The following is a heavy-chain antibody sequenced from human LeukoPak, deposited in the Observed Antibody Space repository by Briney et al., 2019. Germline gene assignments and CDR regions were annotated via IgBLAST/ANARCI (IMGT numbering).Heavy chain of an antibody. CDR1: GGTFSSYA. D-gene: IGHD4-23*01. CDR2: IIPIFGTA. J-gene: IGHJ4*02. Sequence: SSVTVSCKASGGTFSSYANSWVGQAPGQALEWMGRIIPIFGTASYAQKYQGRVTITTDESTSTAYMELSSLRSEDTAVYYCARDRVWYSNYGDNYYFDYWGQGTLVTVSS. CDR3: ARDRVWYSNYGDNYYFDY. V-gene: IGHV1-69*05.